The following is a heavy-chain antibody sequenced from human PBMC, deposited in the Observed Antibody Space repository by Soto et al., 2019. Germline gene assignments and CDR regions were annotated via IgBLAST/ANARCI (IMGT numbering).Heavy chain of an antibody. J-gene: IGHJ5*02. CDR3: ARGQGYCSSTSCWNWFDP. CDR1: GGSFSGYY. Sequence: SETLSLTCAVYGGSFSGYYWSWIRQPPGKGLEWIGEINHSGSTNYNPSLKSRVTISVDTSKNQFSLKLSSVTAADTAVYYCARGQGYCSSTSCWNWFDPWGQGTLVTVSS. V-gene: IGHV4-34*01. D-gene: IGHD2-2*01. CDR2: INHSGST.